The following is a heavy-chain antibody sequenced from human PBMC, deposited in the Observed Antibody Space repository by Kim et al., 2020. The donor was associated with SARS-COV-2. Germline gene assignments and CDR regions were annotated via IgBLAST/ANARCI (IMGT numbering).Heavy chain of an antibody. CDR1: GGSVRSGYYY. V-gene: IGHV4-61*01. J-gene: IGHJ4*02. CDR2: LYYNGNS. Sequence: SETLSLTCTVSGGSVRSGYYYWSWIRQPPGKGLEWIGYLYYNGNSKYNPSIKSRVTMSDDSSKGQFSLKLSAVTAADTAIYYCARGYYDGIDQWGQGTLVTVSS. D-gene: IGHD3-22*01. CDR3: ARGYYDGIDQ.